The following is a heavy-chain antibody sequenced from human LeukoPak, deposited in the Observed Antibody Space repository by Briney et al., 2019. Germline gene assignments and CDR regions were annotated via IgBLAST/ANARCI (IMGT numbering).Heavy chain of an antibody. V-gene: IGHV1-18*01. Sequence: ASVKVSCKASGYTFTSYGISWVRRAPGQGLEWMGWISVYNDNTNYAQNLQGRVTMTTDTSTSTAYMELRSLRSDDTAMYYCARVLNSGYDWKIDYWGQGTLVTVSS. CDR2: ISVYNDNT. CDR1: GYTFTSYG. J-gene: IGHJ4*02. CDR3: ARVLNSGYDWKIDY. D-gene: IGHD5-12*01.